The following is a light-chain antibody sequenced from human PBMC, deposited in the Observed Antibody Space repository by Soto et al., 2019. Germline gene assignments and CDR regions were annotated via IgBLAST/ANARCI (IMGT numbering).Light chain of an antibody. CDR1: ASNIGNNS. J-gene: IGLJ1*01. Sequence: QAVVTQPPSVSAAPGQRVTISCSGSASNIGNNSVSWYQQLPGAAPKLLIFDDNNRPSGIPDRFSGSKSGTSATLGITGLHPGDEADYYCGTWDTSLPACVFGPGTKLTVL. V-gene: IGLV1-51*01. CDR2: DDN. CDR3: GTWDTSLPACV.